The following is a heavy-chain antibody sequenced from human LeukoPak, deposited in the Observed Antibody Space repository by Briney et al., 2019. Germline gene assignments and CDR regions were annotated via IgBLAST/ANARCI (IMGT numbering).Heavy chain of an antibody. CDR1: GFTLRSYA. D-gene: IGHD5-24*01. J-gene: IGHJ4*02. V-gene: IGHV3-7*03. CDR3: AKEGRSLQTY. CDR2: IKEDGTET. Sequence: GGSLRLSCAASGFTLRSYAMNWVRQAPGKGLEWVANIKEDGTETYVDSVKGRFTISRDNAKNSLYLQMNSLRVEDTAVYYCAKEGRSLQTYWGQGTLVTVSS.